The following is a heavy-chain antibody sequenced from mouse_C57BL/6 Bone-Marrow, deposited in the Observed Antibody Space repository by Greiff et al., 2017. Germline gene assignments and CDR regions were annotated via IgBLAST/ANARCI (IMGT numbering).Heavy chain of an antibody. D-gene: IGHD2-5*01. CDR3: ARDYSNYPRPYYFDY. J-gene: IGHJ2*01. CDR2: IYPRSGNT. Sequence: VQLQQSGAELARPGASVKLSCKASGYTFTSYGISWVKQRTGQGLEWIGEIYPRSGNTYYNEKFKGKATLTADKSSSTAYMALRSLTSEDSAVYFCARDYSNYPRPYYFDYWGQGTTLTVSS. CDR1: GYTFTSYG. V-gene: IGHV1-81*01.